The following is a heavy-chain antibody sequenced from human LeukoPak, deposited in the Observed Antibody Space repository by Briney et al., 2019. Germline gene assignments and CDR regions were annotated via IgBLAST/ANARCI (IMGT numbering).Heavy chain of an antibody. CDR3: ARGGYYYGSAYWYFDL. V-gene: IGHV4-38-2*02. CDR2: IYHSGST. Sequence: SETLSLTCTVSGYAISSGYYWGWIRQPPGKGLEWIGSIYHSGSTYYNPSLKSRVTMSVDTSKNQFSLKLSSVTAADTAVYYCARGGYYYGSAYWYFDLWGRGTLVTVSS. D-gene: IGHD3-10*01. J-gene: IGHJ2*01. CDR1: GYAISSGYY.